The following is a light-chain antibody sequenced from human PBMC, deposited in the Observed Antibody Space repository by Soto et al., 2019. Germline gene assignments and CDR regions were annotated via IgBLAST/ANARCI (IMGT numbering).Light chain of an antibody. CDR3: IQGTHWPYT. CDR2: HIS. J-gene: IGKJ2*01. Sequence: DVVMTQSPLSLPVTLGQPASISCRSSQSLVHSSGITYLDWFQQRPGQSPRRLIYHISNRDSGVPDRFSGSGSGTDFTLEISRVEAEDIGVYYCIQGTHWPYTFGQGTKLEI. V-gene: IGKV2-30*02. CDR1: QSLVHSSGITY.